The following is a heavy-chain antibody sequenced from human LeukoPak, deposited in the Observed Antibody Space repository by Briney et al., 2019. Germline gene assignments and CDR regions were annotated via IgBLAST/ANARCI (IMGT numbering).Heavy chain of an antibody. D-gene: IGHD3-22*01. Sequence: NPGGSLRLSCAASGFTFSNAWMSWVRQAPGKGLEWVGRIKSKTDGGTTDYAAPVKGRFTISRDDSKNTLYLQMNSLKTEDTAVYYCTTDITMIIDAFDIWGQGTMVTVSS. CDR2: IKSKTDGGTT. CDR3: TTDITMIIDAFDI. V-gene: IGHV3-15*01. CDR1: GFTFSNAW. J-gene: IGHJ3*02.